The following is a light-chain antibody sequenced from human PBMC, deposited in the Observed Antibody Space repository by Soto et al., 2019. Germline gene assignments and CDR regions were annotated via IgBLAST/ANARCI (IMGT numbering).Light chain of an antibody. CDR2: DVT. CDR1: SSDVGGYNY. V-gene: IGLV2-14*01. CDR3: SSYTSSSTVI. J-gene: IGLJ2*01. Sequence: QSALTQPASVSGSPGQSITISCTGTSSDVGGYNYVCWYQQHPNKAPKLMIYDVTNRPSGVSNRFSGSKSGNTASLNISGLQAEDEADYYCSSYTSSSTVIFGGGTQLTVL.